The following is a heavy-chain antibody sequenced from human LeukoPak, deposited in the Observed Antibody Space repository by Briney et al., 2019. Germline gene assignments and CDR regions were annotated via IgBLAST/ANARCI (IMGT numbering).Heavy chain of an antibody. Sequence: PGGSLRLSCAASGFTFDDSGMSWVRQAPGKGLEWVSGINWTGGSTGYADSVKGRFTISRDNAKNSLYLQMNSLRAEDTAVYYCASRSDVVNWNDLNWFDPWGQGTLVTVSS. V-gene: IGHV3-20*04. CDR3: ASRSDVVNWNDLNWFDP. CDR2: INWTGGST. D-gene: IGHD1-1*01. CDR1: GFTFDDSG. J-gene: IGHJ5*02.